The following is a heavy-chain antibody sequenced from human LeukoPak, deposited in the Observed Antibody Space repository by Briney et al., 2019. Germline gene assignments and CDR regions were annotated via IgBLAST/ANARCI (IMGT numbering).Heavy chain of an antibody. J-gene: IGHJ6*04. CDR2: IKQDGSEK. Sequence: GGSLRLSCAASGFTFRSYWMGWVRQAPGLGLEWVAHIKQDGSEKHYVDSVKGRFTISRDNAKNSLYLQMSSLRAEDTAVYYCAELGITMIGGVWGKGTTVTISS. CDR1: GFTFRSYW. D-gene: IGHD3-10*02. V-gene: IGHV3-7*01. CDR3: AELGITMIGGV.